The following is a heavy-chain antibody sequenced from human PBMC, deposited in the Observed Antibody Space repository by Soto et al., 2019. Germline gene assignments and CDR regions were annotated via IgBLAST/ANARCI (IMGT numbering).Heavy chain of an antibody. J-gene: IGHJ6*02. CDR2: ISSSGSTI. CDR1: VFTCIDYY. Sequence: PGGSXRLSGSASVFTCIDYYIVWIRHAPGKGLEWVSYISSSGSTIYYADSVKGRFTISRDNAKNSLYLQMNSLRAEDTAVYYCERDHRVWVYYGMDVWGQGPTVTVSS. CDR3: ERDHRVWVYYGMDV. D-gene: IGHD3-16*01. V-gene: IGHV3-11*01.